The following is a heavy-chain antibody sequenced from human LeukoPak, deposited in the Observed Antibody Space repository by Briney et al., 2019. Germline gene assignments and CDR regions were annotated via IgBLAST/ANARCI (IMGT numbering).Heavy chain of an antibody. J-gene: IGHJ6*02. D-gene: IGHD5-18*01. Sequence: GASVKVSCKASGGTFSSYAISWVRQAPGQGLEWMGGIIPIFGTANYAQKFQGRVTITADESTSTAYMELSSLRSEDTAVYYCARGTAMANPYYFYGMDVWGQGTTVTVSS. CDR2: IIPIFGTA. CDR1: GGTFSSYA. CDR3: ARGTAMANPYYFYGMDV. V-gene: IGHV1-69*01.